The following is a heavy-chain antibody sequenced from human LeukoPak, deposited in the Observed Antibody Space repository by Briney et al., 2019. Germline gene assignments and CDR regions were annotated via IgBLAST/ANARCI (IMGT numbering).Heavy chain of an antibody. CDR1: GYTFTSSG. CDR2: ISAYNGNT. V-gene: IGHV1-18*01. J-gene: IGHJ6*04. D-gene: IGHD2-15*01. CDR3: ARFGLVVAGYMDV. Sequence: ASVNVSCKASGYTFTSSGISWVRQAPGQGLEWMGWISAYNGNTNYAQNLQGRLTMTRDTSTSTAYMELRSLRSDDTAVYYCARFGLVVAGYMDVWGKGTTVTVSS.